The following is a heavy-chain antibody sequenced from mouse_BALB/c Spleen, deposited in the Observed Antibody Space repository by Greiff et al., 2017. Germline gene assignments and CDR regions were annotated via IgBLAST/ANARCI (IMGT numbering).Heavy chain of an antibody. Sequence: EVNLVESGGGLVQPGGSRKLSCAASGFTFSSFGMHWVRQAPEKGLEWVAYISSGSSTIYYADTVKGRFTISRDNPKNTLFLQMTSLRSEDTAMYYCARFSPDYYGSSYDAMDYWGQGTSVTVSS. V-gene: IGHV5-17*02. CDR3: ARFSPDYYGSSYDAMDY. J-gene: IGHJ4*01. D-gene: IGHD1-1*01. CDR2: ISSGSSTI. CDR1: GFTFSSFG.